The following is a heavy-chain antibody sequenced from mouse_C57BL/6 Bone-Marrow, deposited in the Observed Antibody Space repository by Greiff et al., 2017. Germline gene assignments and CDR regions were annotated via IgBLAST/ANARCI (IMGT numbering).Heavy chain of an antibody. CDR1: GFPLTSYG. D-gene: IGHD1-1*01. Sequence: QVHVKQSGPGLVQPSQSLSITCTVSGFPLTSYGVHWVRQSPGKGLEWLGVIWRGGSTDYNAAFMSSLSITKDNSKSQVFFKMNSLQADDTAIYYCAKEGVAPDWYFDVWGTGTTVTVSS. V-gene: IGHV2-5*01. CDR3: AKEGVAPDWYFDV. J-gene: IGHJ1*03. CDR2: IWRGGST.